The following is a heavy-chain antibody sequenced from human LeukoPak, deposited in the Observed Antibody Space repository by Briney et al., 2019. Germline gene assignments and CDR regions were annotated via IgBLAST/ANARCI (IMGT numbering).Heavy chain of an antibody. CDR1: GFTFSSYS. D-gene: IGHD4-11*01. CDR3: ARDLGPNDYSNIFDY. CDR2: ISSSSSTI. Sequence: GGSLRLSCAASGFTFSSYSMNWVRQAPGRGLEWVSYISSSSSTIYYADSVKGRFTISRDNAKNSLYLQMNSLRAEDTAVYYCARDLGPNDYSNIFDYWGQGTLVTVSS. V-gene: IGHV3-48*01. J-gene: IGHJ4*02.